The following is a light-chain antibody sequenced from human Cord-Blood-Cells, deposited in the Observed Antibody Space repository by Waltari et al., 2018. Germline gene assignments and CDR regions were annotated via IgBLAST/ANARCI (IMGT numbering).Light chain of an antibody. J-gene: IGKJ2*01. V-gene: IGKV1-39*01. CDR2: AAS. CDR1: QSISSY. Sequence: DIQMTQSPYSLSASVGERVTITCRASQSISSYLNWYQQKPGKAPKLLIYAASSLQSGVPSMFSGSGSGTYFTLTISSLQPEDFATYYCQHSYSTPHTFGQGTKLEIK. CDR3: QHSYSTPHT.